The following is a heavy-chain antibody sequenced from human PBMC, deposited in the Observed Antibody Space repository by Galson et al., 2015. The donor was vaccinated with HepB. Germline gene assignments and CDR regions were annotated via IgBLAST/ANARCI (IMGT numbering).Heavy chain of an antibody. CDR1: GFIFAEYT. D-gene: IGHD5-24*01. V-gene: IGHV3-49*03. CDR2: LRGKTYGGAA. CDR3: SREGMAPGDLSPVYFDY. J-gene: IGHJ4*02. Sequence: SLRLSCATSGFIFAEYTINWFQQAPGKGLEWICFLRGKTYGGAAEYAASVKGRFTVSRDDSNSIAYLQMNALKTEDTAYYYCSREGMAPGDLSPVYFDYWGQGTHVTVSS.